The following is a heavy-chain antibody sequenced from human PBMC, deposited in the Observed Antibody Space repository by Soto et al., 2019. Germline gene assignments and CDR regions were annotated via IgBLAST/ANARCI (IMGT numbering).Heavy chain of an antibody. Sequence: CAECRFIFSNGWMNWVRKTPGKGLEWVGRIKSKTDGGTTDYAAPVKGRFTISRDDSKNTLYLQMNSLKTEDRGVYYCTPAPRSSGRIFDSWGQGTVVTVSS. V-gene: IGHV3-15*07. CDR1: RFIFSNGW. CDR3: TPAPRSSGRIFDS. CDR2: IKSKTDGGTT. D-gene: IGHD6-6*01. J-gene: IGHJ4*02.